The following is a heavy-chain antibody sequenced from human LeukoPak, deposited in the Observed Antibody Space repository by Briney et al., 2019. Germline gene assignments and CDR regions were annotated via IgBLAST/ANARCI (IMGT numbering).Heavy chain of an antibody. CDR1: GGTFSSYA. CDR3: ARDPGSGSPPPYGMDV. V-gene: IGHV1-2*02. D-gene: IGHD1-26*01. Sequence: ASVKVSCKASGGTFSSYAISWVRQAPGQGLEWMGWINPNSGGTNYAQKFQGRVTMTRDTSISTAYMELSRLRSDDTAVYYCARDPGSGSPPPYGMDVWGQGTTVTVSS. CDR2: INPNSGGT. J-gene: IGHJ6*02.